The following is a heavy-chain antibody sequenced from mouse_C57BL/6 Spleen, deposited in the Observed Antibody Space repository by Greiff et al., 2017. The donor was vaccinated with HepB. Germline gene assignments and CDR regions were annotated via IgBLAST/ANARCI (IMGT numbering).Heavy chain of an antibody. CDR3: AITTVVAMDY. J-gene: IGHJ4*01. CDR2: IDPSDSYT. D-gene: IGHD1-1*01. Sequence: QVQLQQPGAELVKPGASVKLSCKASGYTFTSYWMQWVKQRPGQGLEWIGEIDPSDSYTNYNQKFKGKATLTVDTSSSTAYMQLSSLTSEDSAVYYCAITTVVAMDYWGQGTSVTFSS. CDR1: GYTFTSYW. V-gene: IGHV1-50*01.